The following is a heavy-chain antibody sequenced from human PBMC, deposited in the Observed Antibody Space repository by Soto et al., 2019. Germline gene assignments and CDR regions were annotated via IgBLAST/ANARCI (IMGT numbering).Heavy chain of an antibody. V-gene: IGHV3-9*01. J-gene: IGHJ4*01. Sequence: EVQLVESGGGLVQPGRSLRLSCAASGFTFDDYAMHWVRQAPGKGLEWVSGISWNSDNIGYADSVKGRFTISRDNAKNSLYLQMNSLRAEDTVLYYCAKDIGLQLVLFDHWGHGTLVTVSS. CDR2: ISWNSDNI. CDR1: GFTFDDYA. CDR3: AKDIGLQLVLFDH. D-gene: IGHD6-13*01.